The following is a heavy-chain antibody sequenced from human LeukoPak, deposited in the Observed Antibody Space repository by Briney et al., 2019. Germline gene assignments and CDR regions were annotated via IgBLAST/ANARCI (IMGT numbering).Heavy chain of an antibody. CDR3: ARVDSGVGATEY. Sequence: GGSLRLSCAASGFTFSSYSINWVRQAPGKGLEWVSSISSSSSYIYYADSVKGRFTISRDNAKNSPYLQMNSLRAEDTAVYYCARVDSGVGATEYWGQGTLVTVSS. J-gene: IGHJ4*02. CDR2: ISSSSSYI. D-gene: IGHD1-26*01. CDR1: GFTFSSYS. V-gene: IGHV3-21*01.